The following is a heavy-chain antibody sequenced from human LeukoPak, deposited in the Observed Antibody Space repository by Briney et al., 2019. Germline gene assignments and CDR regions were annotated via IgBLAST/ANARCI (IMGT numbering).Heavy chain of an antibody. CDR3: ARGRFYSDY. J-gene: IGHJ4*02. CDR1: GYTFTGYY. Sequence: GASVKVSCKAPGYTFTGYYMHWVRQAPGQGLEWMGWINPSSGGTNYAQKFQGRVTMTRDTSISTAYMELSRLRSDDTAVYFCARGRFYSDYWGQGTLVTVSS. V-gene: IGHV1-2*02. CDR2: INPSSGGT.